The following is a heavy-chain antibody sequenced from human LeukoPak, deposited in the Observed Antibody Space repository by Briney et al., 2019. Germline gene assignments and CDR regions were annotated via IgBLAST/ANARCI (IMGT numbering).Heavy chain of an antibody. CDR2: ISGSGGST. Sequence: PGGSLRLSCAASGFTFSSYAMSWVRQAPGKGLEWVSGISGSGGSTYYADSVKGRFTISRDNSKNTLYLQMNSLRAEDTAVYYWPKWGLRGVFKPNFDSWGQEPWSPSPQ. D-gene: IGHD3-10*01. CDR3: PKWGLRGVFKPNFDS. V-gene: IGHV3-23*01. CDR1: GFTFSSYA. J-gene: IGHJ4*01.